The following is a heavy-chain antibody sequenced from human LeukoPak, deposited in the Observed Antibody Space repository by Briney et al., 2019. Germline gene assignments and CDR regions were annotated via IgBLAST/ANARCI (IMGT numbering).Heavy chain of an antibody. V-gene: IGHV1-46*01. CDR2: INPSGGST. D-gene: IGHD1-26*01. J-gene: IGHJ4*02. Sequence: ASVKVSFKASGYTFTSYYMHWVRQAPGQGLEWMGIINPSGGSTSYAQRFQGRVTMTRDASTSTVYMELSSLRSEDTAVYYCARGTSRGKIDYWGQGTLVTVSS. CDR3: ARGTSRGKIDY. CDR1: GYTFTSYY.